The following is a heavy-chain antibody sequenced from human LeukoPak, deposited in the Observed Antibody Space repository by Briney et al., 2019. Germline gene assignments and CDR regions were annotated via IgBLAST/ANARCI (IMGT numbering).Heavy chain of an antibody. CDR3: AGASEATYYSLSSGHYLGAFYI. D-gene: IGHD3-22*01. V-gene: IGHV3-33*01. Sequence: PGRSLRLSCAASGFTFSNYVMHWVRQTPGKGLEWVAIIWYDGSNKYYADSVKGRFTISRDNSKNTLYLQMNSLRAEDTAVFYCAGASEATYYSLSSGHYLGAFYIWGQGTMVTVSS. CDR1: GFTFSNYV. J-gene: IGHJ3*02. CDR2: IWYDGSNK.